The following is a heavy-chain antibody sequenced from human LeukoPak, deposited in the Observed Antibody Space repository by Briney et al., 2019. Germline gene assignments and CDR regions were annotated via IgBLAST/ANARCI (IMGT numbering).Heavy chain of an antibody. CDR2: IYYNGST. D-gene: IGHD3-10*01. Sequence: SETLSLTCTVSGGSISSYYWSWIRQPPGKGLEWIGYIYYNGSTNYNPSLKSRVTISVDTSKNQFSLKLSSVTAADTAVYYCAGVNYGSGSFGAFDIWGQGTMVTVSS. J-gene: IGHJ3*02. V-gene: IGHV4-59*01. CDR1: GGSISSYY. CDR3: AGVNYGSGSFGAFDI.